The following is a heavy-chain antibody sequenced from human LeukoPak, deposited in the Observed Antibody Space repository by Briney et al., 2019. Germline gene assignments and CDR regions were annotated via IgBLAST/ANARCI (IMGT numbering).Heavy chain of an antibody. D-gene: IGHD4-17*01. Sequence: GGTLRLSCAASGFTFRRYGMTWVRQAPGKGLEWVSYISSSGSTISYADSVKGRFTISRDNAKNSLYLQMNSLRAEDTAVYFCAREGALTVTKDAFDIWGQGTMVTVSS. CDR1: GFTFRRYG. J-gene: IGHJ3*02. CDR2: ISSSGSTI. V-gene: IGHV3-48*03. CDR3: AREGALTVTKDAFDI.